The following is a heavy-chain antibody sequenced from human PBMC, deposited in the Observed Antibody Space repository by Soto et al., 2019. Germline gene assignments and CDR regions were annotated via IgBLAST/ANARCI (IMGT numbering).Heavy chain of an antibody. D-gene: IGHD2-2*01. CDR1: GFTFSRYA. CDR3: ARSCTSTSCTTQNAFDI. CDR2: ISNDGSNK. V-gene: IGHV3-30-3*01. Sequence: PGGSLRLSCAASGFTFSRYAMHWVRQAPGKGLEWVAVISNDGSNKNYADSVKGRLTISRDNSKNTLYLQMNSLRAEDTAVFYCARSCTSTSCTTQNAFDIWGQGTMVTVSS. J-gene: IGHJ3*02.